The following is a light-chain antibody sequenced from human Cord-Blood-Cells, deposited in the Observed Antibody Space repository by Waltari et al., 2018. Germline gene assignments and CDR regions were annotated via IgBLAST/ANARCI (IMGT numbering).Light chain of an antibody. J-gene: IGLJ1*01. Sequence: QSALTQPASVSGSPGQSITISCTGTSSDVGGYNYVSWYQQHPGKAPKLMIYEVSNRPSGVSTRFSGSKYGNTASLTISGLQAEDEADYYCSSYTSSSTYVFGTGTKVTVL. V-gene: IGLV2-14*01. CDR2: EVS. CDR3: SSYTSSSTYV. CDR1: SSDVGGYNY.